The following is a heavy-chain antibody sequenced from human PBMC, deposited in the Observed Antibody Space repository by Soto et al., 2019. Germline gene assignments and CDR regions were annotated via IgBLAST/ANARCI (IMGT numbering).Heavy chain of an antibody. Sequence: QVQLVQSGAEVKKPGSSVKVSCKASGGTFSSYAISWVRQAPGQGLEVMGGIIPILGTANYAQKFQGRVTITADEATSTAYMELSSLISEDTAVYYCARRYYYDSSGYRIGVYAFDIWCQGTMVTVSS. CDR3: ARRYYYDSSGYRIGVYAFDI. CDR2: IIPILGTA. D-gene: IGHD3-22*01. CDR1: GGTFSSYA. J-gene: IGHJ3*02. V-gene: IGHV1-69*11.